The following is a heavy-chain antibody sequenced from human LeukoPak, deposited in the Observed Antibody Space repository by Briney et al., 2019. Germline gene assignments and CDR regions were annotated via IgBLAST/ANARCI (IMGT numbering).Heavy chain of an antibody. Sequence: GGSLRLSCAASGFTFSSYAMHWVRQAPGKGLEWVAVISYDGSNKYYADSVKGRFTISRDNSKNTLYLQMNSLRAEDTAVYYCARALDAAGSSFYFQHWGQGTLVTVSS. D-gene: IGHD6-19*01. CDR1: GFTFSSYA. V-gene: IGHV3-30-3*01. CDR2: ISYDGSNK. J-gene: IGHJ1*01. CDR3: ARALDAAGSSFYFQH.